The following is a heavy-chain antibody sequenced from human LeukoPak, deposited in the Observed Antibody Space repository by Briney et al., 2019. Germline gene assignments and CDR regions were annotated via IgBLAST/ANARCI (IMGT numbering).Heavy chain of an antibody. D-gene: IGHD1-7*01. J-gene: IGHJ3*02. CDR3: AIKLHKSAFDI. CDR1: GGSFSGYY. Sequence: SETLSLTCAVYGGSFSGYYWSWIRQPPGKGLEWIGEISHSGSTNYNPSLKSRVTISVDTSKNQFSLKLSSVTAADTAVYYCAIKLHKSAFDIWGQGTMVTVSS. V-gene: IGHV4-34*01. CDR2: ISHSGST.